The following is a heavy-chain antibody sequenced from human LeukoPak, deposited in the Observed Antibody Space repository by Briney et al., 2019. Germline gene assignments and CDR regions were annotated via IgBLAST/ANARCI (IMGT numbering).Heavy chain of an antibody. J-gene: IGHJ4*02. CDR3: AKSSTAQQLVPFFY. Sequence: GGSLRLSCAASGFTFSSYAMSWVRQAPGKGLEWVSATSGSGGSTYYADSVKGRFTISRDNSKNTLYLQMNSLRAEDTAVYYCAKSSTAQQLVPFFYWGQGTLVTVSS. D-gene: IGHD6-13*01. CDR1: GFTFSSYA. CDR2: TSGSGGST. V-gene: IGHV3-23*01.